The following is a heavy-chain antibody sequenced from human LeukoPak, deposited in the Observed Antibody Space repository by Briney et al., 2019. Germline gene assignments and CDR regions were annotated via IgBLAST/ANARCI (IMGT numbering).Heavy chain of an antibody. CDR1: GFTFSSYS. D-gene: IGHD6-13*01. V-gene: IGHV3-21*01. J-gene: IGHJ3*02. Sequence: GGSLRLSCAASGFTFSSYSMNWVRQAPGKGLEWVSSISSSSSYIYYADSVKGRFTISRDNAKNSLYLQMNSLRAEDTAVYYCARVGQQLVYDAFDIWGQGTMVTVSS. CDR3: ARVGQQLVYDAFDI. CDR2: ISSSSSYI.